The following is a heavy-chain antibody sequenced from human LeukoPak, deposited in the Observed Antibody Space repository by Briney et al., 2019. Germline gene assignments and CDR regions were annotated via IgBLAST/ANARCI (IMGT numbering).Heavy chain of an antibody. CDR2: ISAYNGNT. D-gene: IGHD3-3*01. J-gene: IGHJ4*02. V-gene: IGHV1-18*01. CDR1: GYTFTSYG. CDR3: AGEYDFWSGRGALADY. Sequence: ASVKVSCKASGYTFTSYGISWVRQAPGQGLEWMGWISAYNGNTNYAQKLQGRVTMTTDTSTSTAYMELRSLRSDDTAVYYCAGEYDFWSGRGALADYWGQGTLVTVSS.